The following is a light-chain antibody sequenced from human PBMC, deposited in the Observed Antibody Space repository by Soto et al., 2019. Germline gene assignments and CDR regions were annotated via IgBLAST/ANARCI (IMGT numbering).Light chain of an antibody. Sequence: DIVLTQSPATLSVSPGERATLSCRASQSVSSNLAWYQQKPGQAPRLLIYGASTSATGIPARFIGSGSGTEFTLTISSLQYEDFAVYYCQQYNNWPPWTFGQGTKVDIK. CDR1: QSVSSN. CDR2: GAS. V-gene: IGKV3-15*01. CDR3: QQYNNWPPWT. J-gene: IGKJ1*01.